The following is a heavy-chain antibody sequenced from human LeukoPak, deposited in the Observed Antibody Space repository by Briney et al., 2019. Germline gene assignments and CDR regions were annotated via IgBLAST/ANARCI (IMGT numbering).Heavy chain of an antibody. V-gene: IGHV4-61*02. CDR1: GGSISNGTSY. CDR2: IYSSGST. J-gene: IGHJ5*01. D-gene: IGHD3-10*01. CDR3: ARGPPDFYNSGSYYNGYNWFDS. Sequence: SETLSLTCTVSGGSISNGTSYWTWIRQPAGKSLEWLGRIYSSGSTNYNPSLKSRVTISADTSKNQFSLTLTSVTAADTAVYYCARGPPDFYNSGSYYNGYNWFDSWGQGTLVTVSS.